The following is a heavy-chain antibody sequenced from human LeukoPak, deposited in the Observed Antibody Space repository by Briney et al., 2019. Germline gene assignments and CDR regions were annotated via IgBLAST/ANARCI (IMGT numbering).Heavy chain of an antibody. CDR2: INPKNGDT. CDR1: GYTFTGHY. CDR3: ARDKDYEKIDY. V-gene: IGHV1-2*06. Sequence: ASVKVSCKASGYTFTGHYIYWVRQAPGQGLEWMGRINPKNGDTNFAQKSQGRVTMTRDTSISIAYMELKSLRSDDTAVYYCARDKDYEKIDYWGQGTLVTVSS. J-gene: IGHJ4*02. D-gene: IGHD4-17*01.